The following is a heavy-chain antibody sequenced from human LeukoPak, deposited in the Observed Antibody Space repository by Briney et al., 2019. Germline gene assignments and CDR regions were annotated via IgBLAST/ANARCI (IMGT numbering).Heavy chain of an antibody. Sequence: SVKVSCKASGGTLSRYAISWVRQAPGQGPEWMGGIIPIFGTTNYAQKFQGRVTITADESTSTAYMELSSLRSEDTAVYYCARIVGIASRRYFDYWGQGTLVTVSS. CDR3: ARIVGIASRRYFDY. D-gene: IGHD7-27*01. V-gene: IGHV1-69*13. J-gene: IGHJ4*02. CDR2: IIPIFGTT. CDR1: GGTLSRYA.